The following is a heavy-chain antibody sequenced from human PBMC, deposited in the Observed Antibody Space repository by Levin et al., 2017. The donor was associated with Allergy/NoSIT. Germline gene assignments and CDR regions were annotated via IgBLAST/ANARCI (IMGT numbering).Heavy chain of an antibody. J-gene: IGHJ4*02. V-gene: IGHV3-74*01. CDR1: GFTFSSYW. Sequence: GESLKISCAASGFTFSSYWMHWVRQAPGKGLVWVSHINIDGSNTNYADSVKGRFTISRDNAKNTLYLQMNSLRAEDTAVYYCARGGCSSTSCLDYWGQGTLVTVSS. D-gene: IGHD2-2*01. CDR3: ARGGCSSTSCLDY. CDR2: INIDGSNT.